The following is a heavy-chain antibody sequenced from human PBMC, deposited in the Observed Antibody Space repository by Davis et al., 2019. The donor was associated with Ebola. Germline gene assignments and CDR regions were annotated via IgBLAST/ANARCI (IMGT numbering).Heavy chain of an antibody. J-gene: IGHJ6*02. V-gene: IGHV6-1*01. CDR3: VRGWGRSGLDV. Sequence: PSETLSLTCAISGDSVSSGGWNWIRQSPSRGLEWPGRTYYSSKWYNDYAVSVKSRITINPDTSKNQFSLQLNSVTPEDTALYYCVRGWGRSGLDVWGQGTTVTVSS. CDR1: GDSVSSGG. CDR2: TYYSSKWYN. D-gene: IGHD3-16*01.